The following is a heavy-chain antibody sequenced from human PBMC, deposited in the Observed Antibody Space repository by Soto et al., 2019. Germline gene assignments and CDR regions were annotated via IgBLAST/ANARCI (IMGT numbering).Heavy chain of an antibody. Sequence: QVQLVQSGAEVKKPGASVKVSCKASGYTFTSYGIIWVRQAPGQGLEWMGWISAYTGNTNNAQKLQGRFTMTTNTSTSTAYMELRSLRSDDTAVYYCARDAPVVVVVGGLHAENDYWGQGTLVTVSS. J-gene: IGHJ4*02. CDR3: ARDAPVVVVVGGLHAENDY. D-gene: IGHD3-22*01. V-gene: IGHV1-18*01. CDR1: GYTFTSYG. CDR2: ISAYTGNT.